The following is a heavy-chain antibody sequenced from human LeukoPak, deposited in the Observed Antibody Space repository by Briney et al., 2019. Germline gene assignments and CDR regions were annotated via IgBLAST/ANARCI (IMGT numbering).Heavy chain of an antibody. CDR3: AKALCGGSCYSFDY. CDR2: ISGSGGST. V-gene: IGHV3-23*01. CDR1: GFTFSSYA. D-gene: IGHD2-15*01. J-gene: IGHJ4*02. Sequence: GGSLRLSCAASGFTFSSYAMSWVRQAPGKGLEWVSAISGSGGSTYYADSVKGRLTISRDNSKNTLYLQMNSLRAEDTAVYYCAKALCGGSCYSFDYWGQGTLVTVSS.